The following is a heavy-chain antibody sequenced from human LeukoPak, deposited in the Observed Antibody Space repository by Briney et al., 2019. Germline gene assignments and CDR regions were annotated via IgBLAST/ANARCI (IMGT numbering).Heavy chain of an antibody. D-gene: IGHD2-2*01. CDR1: GGAFSSYA. V-gene: IGHV1-69*13. J-gene: IGHJ4*01. Sequence: SVKVSCKASGGAFSSYAISWVRQAPGQGLEWMGGIIPIFGTANYAQKFQGRVTITADESTSTAYMELSSLRSEDTAVYYCARESSSTSCPFDYWGQGTLVTVSS. CDR2: IIPIFGTA. CDR3: ARESSSTSCPFDY.